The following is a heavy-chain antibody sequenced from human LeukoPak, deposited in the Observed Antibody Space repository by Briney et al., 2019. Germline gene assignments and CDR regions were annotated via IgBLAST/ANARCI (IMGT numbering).Heavy chain of an antibody. CDR1: GIALSDAW. J-gene: IGHJ4*02. CDR3: ATDTVATNDYGLDY. Sequence: GGSLRLSCAASGIALSDAWVNWVGQAPPKGREWVGRIKTKPEGGPTDYGAPVKARFNISRDDSKNVMFLQMNSLKTEDTAVYYCATDTVATNDYGLDYWGQGTLVTVSS. D-gene: IGHD5-12*01. V-gene: IGHV3-15*01. CDR2: IKTKPEGGPT.